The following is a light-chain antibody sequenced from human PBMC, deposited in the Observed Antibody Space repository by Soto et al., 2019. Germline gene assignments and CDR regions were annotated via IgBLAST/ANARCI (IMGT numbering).Light chain of an antibody. CDR3: QQYGSSPRT. CDR1: QSVSSNF. Sequence: EIVLTQSPGTLSLSPGEGATLPCRASQSVSSNFLAWYQQKPGQSPRLLIYGASNRATGIPDRFSGSGSGTDFTLTISRLEPEDFAVYYCQQYGSSPRTFGQGTKV. CDR2: GAS. J-gene: IGKJ1*01. V-gene: IGKV3-20*01.